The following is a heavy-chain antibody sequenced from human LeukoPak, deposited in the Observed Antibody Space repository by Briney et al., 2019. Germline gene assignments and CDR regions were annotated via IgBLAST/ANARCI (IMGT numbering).Heavy chain of an antibody. J-gene: IGHJ3*02. Sequence: SETLSLTCAVYGGSFSGYYWSWIRQPPGKGLEWIGEINHSGSTNYNPSLESRVTISVDTSKNQFSLKLSSVTAAGTAVYYCASVGYYDSSGYYEDAFDIWGQGTMVTVSS. D-gene: IGHD3-22*01. CDR2: INHSGST. CDR1: GGSFSGYY. V-gene: IGHV4-34*01. CDR3: ASVGYYDSSGYYEDAFDI.